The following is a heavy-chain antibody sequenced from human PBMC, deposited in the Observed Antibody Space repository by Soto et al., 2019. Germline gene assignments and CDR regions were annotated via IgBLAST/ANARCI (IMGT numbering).Heavy chain of an antibody. Sequence: QVQLVESGGGVVQPGRSLRLSCAASGFTFSSYGMHWVRQAPGKGLEGVAVISYDGSNKYYADSVKGRFTISRDNSKNTLYLQMNSLRAEDTAVYYCAKGGGSRVFYYYGMDVWGQGTTVTVSS. CDR2: ISYDGSNK. J-gene: IGHJ6*02. D-gene: IGHD2-8*01. CDR1: GFTFSSYG. CDR3: AKGGGSRVFYYYGMDV. V-gene: IGHV3-30*18.